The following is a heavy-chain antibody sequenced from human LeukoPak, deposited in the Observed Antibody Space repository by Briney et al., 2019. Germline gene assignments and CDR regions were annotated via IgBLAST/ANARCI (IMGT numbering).Heavy chain of an antibody. CDR1: GFTLSSYT. D-gene: IGHD5-18*01. Sequence: GGSLRLSCAASGFTLSSYTMNWVRQAPGKGLEWVSYMSTSGSISYTDSVKGRFTISRDSAKNSLYLQMNSPRDGDTAVYYCARMIDYNYGYAFDYWGQGTLVTVSS. CDR3: ARMIDYNYGYAFDY. V-gene: IGHV3-48*02. J-gene: IGHJ4*02. CDR2: MSTSGSI.